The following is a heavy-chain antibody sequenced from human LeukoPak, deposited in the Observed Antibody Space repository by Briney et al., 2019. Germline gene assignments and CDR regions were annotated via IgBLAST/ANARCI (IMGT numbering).Heavy chain of an antibody. Sequence: SETLSLTCLVSGVSVSSSGYYWSWIRQPPGKGLEWIGEINHSGSTNYNPSLKSRVTISVDTSKNQFSLKLSSVTAADTAVYYCARLTSGFDYWGQGTLVTVSS. CDR1: GVSVSSSGYY. J-gene: IGHJ4*02. D-gene: IGHD4/OR15-4a*01. V-gene: IGHV4-34*01. CDR2: INHSGST. CDR3: ARLTSGFDY.